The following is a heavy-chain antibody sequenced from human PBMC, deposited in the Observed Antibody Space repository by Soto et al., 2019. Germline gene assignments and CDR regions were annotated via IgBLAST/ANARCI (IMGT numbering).Heavy chain of an antibody. CDR1: GGSISSGGYY. CDR2: IYYSGST. Sequence: QVQLQESGPGLVKPSQTLSLTCTVSGGSISSGGYYWSWIRQHPGKGLEWIGYIYYSGSTYYNPSLKSRVTISVDTYKNQYTLKLSSVTAADTAVYYCARGNRCNWNYGWLDYWGQGTLVTVSS. CDR3: ARGNRCNWNYGWLDY. V-gene: IGHV4-31*03. D-gene: IGHD1-7*01. J-gene: IGHJ4*02.